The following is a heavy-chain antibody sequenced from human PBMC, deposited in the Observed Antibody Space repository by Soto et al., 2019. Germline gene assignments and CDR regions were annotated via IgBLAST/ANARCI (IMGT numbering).Heavy chain of an antibody. J-gene: IGHJ4*02. CDR1: GFTFNTYA. D-gene: IGHD6-13*01. CDR3: AGGDYSSPGI. V-gene: IGHV3-30*04. CDR2: ISYDGRNK. Sequence: GGSLRLSCAASGFTFNTYAMHWVRQAPGKGLEWVAVISYDGRNKYYADSVEGRFTISRDNSKNTLFVQMNGLRTEDTAVYYCAGGDYSSPGIWGQGTLVTVSS.